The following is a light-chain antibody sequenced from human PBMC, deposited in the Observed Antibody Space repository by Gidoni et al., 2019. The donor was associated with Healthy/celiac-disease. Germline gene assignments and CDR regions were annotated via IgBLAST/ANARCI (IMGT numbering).Light chain of an antibody. V-gene: IGKV3-20*01. CDR2: GAS. Sequence: DIALSLSPGTLSLSPGERATLSCRASQSVSSSYLAWYQQKPGQAPRLLIYGASSRATGIPDRFSGSGSGTDFTLTISRLEPEDFAVYYCQQYGSSPRTFGQGTKVEIK. J-gene: IGKJ1*01. CDR1: QSVSSSY. CDR3: QQYGSSPRT.